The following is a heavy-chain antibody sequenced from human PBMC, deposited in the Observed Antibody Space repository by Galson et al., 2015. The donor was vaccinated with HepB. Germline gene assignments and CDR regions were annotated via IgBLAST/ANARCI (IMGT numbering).Heavy chain of an antibody. J-gene: IGHJ5*02. Sequence: CAISGDSVSSNSAAWNWIRRSPSRGLEWLGGTSYRFKWYNDYAVSVKSRISINPDTSKNQISLQLNSVTPEDTAVYYCAHSYCISTTCYTPPFWFDPWGQGSLVTVSS. CDR3: AHSYCISTTCYTPPFWFDP. V-gene: IGHV6-1*01. CDR2: TSYRFKWYN. D-gene: IGHD2-2*02. CDR1: GDSVSSNSAA.